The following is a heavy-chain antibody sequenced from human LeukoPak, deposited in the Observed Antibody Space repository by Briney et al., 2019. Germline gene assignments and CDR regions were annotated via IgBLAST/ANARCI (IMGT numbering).Heavy chain of an antibody. D-gene: IGHD3-22*01. CDR2: IEKDGSDT. V-gene: IGHV3-74*01. CDR3: ATDMGDDTSGSYRFGLDV. Sequence: GGSLTLSCAASGFTFSSHWMYWVRQVPGKGLVWVSRIEKDGSDTTHADSVKGRFTISRDNAKNTLYLQMNSLRAEDTAVYYCATDMGDDTSGSYRFGLDVWGLGTTVTVSS. CDR1: GFTFSSHW. J-gene: IGHJ6*02.